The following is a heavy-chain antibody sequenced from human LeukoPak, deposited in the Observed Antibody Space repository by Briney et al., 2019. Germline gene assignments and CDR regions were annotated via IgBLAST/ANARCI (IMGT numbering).Heavy chain of an antibody. CDR3: AKSWLRDSDY. Sequence: PGGSLRLSCAASGFTFSSYAMSWVRQAPGKGLEWVSAISGSGGNTYYADSVKGRFTISRDNSKNTLYLQMNSLTAEDTAVYYCAKSWLRDSDYWGQGTLVTVSS. CDR2: ISGSGGNT. CDR1: GFTFSSYA. J-gene: IGHJ4*02. V-gene: IGHV3-23*01. D-gene: IGHD5-12*01.